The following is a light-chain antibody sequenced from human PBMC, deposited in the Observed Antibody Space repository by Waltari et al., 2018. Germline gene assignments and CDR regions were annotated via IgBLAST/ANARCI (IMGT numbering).Light chain of an antibody. CDR1: SGHSSNV. CDR3: QTGGHGTWV. Sequence: QLVLTQSPSASASLGASVKLTCTLSSGHSSNVXXXXXQPPEKGPRYLMKVNRDGSPSKGDDIPDRFSGSSSGAERYLTISSLQSEDEADYYCQTGGHGTWVFGGGTKLTVL. V-gene: IGLV4-69*01. J-gene: IGLJ3*02. CDR2: VNRDGSP.